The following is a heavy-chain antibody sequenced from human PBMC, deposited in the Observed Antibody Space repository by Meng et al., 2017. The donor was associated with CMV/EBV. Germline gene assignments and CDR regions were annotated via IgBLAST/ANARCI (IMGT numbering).Heavy chain of an antibody. CDR2: MNPYSGNT. CDR1: GYTFTDYD. CDR3: ARDLTGSTRGGRLDS. D-gene: IGHD1-7*01. J-gene: IGHJ5*01. V-gene: IGHV1-8*03. Sequence: ASVKVSCKASGYTFTDYDVNWVRQAAGQGLEWMGWMNPYSGNTGYAQKFQGRVTVTRNTSISTAYMELSSLRSEDTAVYYCARDLTGSTRGGRLDSWGQGTLVTVSS.